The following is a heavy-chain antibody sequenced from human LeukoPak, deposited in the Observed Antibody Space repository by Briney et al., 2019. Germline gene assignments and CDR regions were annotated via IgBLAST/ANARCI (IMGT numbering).Heavy chain of an antibody. J-gene: IGHJ4*02. CDR2: IKSKTDGGTT. CDR3: TTVAAARTYYFDY. V-gene: IGHV3-15*01. CDR1: GFTFSNAW. Sequence: GGSLRLSCAASGFTFSNAWMSWGRQAPGKGVEWGGRIKSKTDGGTTDYAAPVKGRFTISRDDSKNTLYLQMNSLKTEDTAVYYCTTVAAARTYYFDYWGQGTLVTVSS. D-gene: IGHD6-13*01.